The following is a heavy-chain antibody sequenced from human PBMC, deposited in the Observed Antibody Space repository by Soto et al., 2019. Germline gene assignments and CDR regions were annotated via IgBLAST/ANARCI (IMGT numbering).Heavy chain of an antibody. CDR2: IIPIFGTA. CDR1: GGTFSSHA. Sequence: SVKVSCKASGGTFSSHAGTWVRQAPGQGLEWMGGIIPIFGTANYAQKFQGRVTITADESTSTAYMELSSLRSEDTAVYSCARDRGPSSGYYPYWFDHWGQG. D-gene: IGHD3-22*01. V-gene: IGHV1-69*13. CDR3: ARDRGPSSGYYPYWFDH. J-gene: IGHJ5*02.